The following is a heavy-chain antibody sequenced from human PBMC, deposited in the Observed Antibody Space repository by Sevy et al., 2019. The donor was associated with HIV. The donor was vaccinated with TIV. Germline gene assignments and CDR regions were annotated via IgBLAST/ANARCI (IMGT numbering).Heavy chain of an antibody. CDR3: ARDSLVVVPAATVEGYDAFDI. CDR2: IGAYNGNT. Sequence: ASVKVSCKASGYTFTSYGISWVRQAPGQGLEWMGWIGAYNGNTNYAQKLQGRVTMTTDTSTSTAYMELRSLRSDDTAVYYCARDSLVVVPAATVEGYDAFDIWGQGTMVTVSS. D-gene: IGHD2-2*01. V-gene: IGHV1-18*04. CDR1: GYTFTSYG. J-gene: IGHJ3*02.